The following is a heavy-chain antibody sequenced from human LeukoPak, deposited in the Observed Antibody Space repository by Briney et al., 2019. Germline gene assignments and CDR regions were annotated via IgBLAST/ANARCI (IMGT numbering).Heavy chain of an antibody. J-gene: IGHJ5*02. V-gene: IGHV3-23*01. CDR2: ISGSGRST. D-gene: IGHD2-15*01. Sequence: GGSLRLSCDVSGFNFSHYAMSWVRQPPGKGLEAVSAISGSGRSTYYIESVKGRFTISRDNSKNILYLQMNSLRTDDTALYHCARRAMPATRAVQNYFDPWGQGTLVTVSS. CDR1: GFNFSHYA. CDR3: ARRAMPATRAVQNYFDP.